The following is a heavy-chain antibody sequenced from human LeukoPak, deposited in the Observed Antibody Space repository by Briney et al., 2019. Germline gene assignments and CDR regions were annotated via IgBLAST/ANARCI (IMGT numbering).Heavy chain of an antibody. J-gene: IGHJ4*02. D-gene: IGHD6-13*01. CDR3: ARWDGYSSSPDY. Sequence: MGWINPHSGDTGYAQKFKGRVTMTRDMSITTTYMELTRLRSDDTAFYYCARWDGYSSSPDYWGQGSLVTVSS. V-gene: IGHV1-2*02. CDR2: INPHSGDT.